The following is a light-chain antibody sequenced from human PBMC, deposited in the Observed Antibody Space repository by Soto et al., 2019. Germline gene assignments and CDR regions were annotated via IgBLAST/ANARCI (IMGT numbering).Light chain of an antibody. V-gene: IGKV3-20*01. Sequence: EIVLTQSPGTLSLSPGGRATLSCRASQSVTSNYLAWYQQKPGRAPGLLIYDTSTRASGVPDRFSGSGSGTEFTLTISRLEPEDFAVYYCQQYGTSPQTFGQGTKVDFK. CDR2: DTS. CDR3: QQYGTSPQT. CDR1: QSVTSNY. J-gene: IGKJ1*01.